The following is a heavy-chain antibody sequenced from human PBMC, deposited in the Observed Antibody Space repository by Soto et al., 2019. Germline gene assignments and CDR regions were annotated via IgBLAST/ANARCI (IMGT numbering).Heavy chain of an antibody. V-gene: IGHV1-2*04. Sequence: QVQLVQSGAEVKKPGASVKVSCKASGYTFTGYYMHWVRQAPGQGLEWMGWINPNSGGTNYAQKFQGWVTMTRDTSISTAYMELSRLRSDDTAVYYCARGRVGGYAPDAFDIWGQGTMVTVSS. D-gene: IGHD5-12*01. CDR2: INPNSGGT. CDR3: ARGRVGGYAPDAFDI. CDR1: GYTFTGYY. J-gene: IGHJ3*02.